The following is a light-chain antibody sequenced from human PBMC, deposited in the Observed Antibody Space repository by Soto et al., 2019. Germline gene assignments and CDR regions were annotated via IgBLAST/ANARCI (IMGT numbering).Light chain of an antibody. CDR3: QQYNRYWT. J-gene: IGKJ1*01. CDR2: DVS. CDR1: QSLDNC. Sequence: DFPLSQCPSPPSSSIGVSESVTCLAMQSLDNCLAWYQQIPWKALRLLIYDVSSLESGVPSRFSGSGSETEFTLTISSLFPDDFATYYCQQYNRYWTFGQGTNVDI. V-gene: IGKV1-5*01.